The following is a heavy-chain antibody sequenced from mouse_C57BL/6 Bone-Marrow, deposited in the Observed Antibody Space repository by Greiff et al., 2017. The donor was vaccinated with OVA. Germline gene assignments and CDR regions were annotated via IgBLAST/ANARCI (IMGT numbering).Heavy chain of an antibody. D-gene: IGHD2-5*01. CDR1: GFNIKDYY. CDR2: IDPEDGET. CDR3: AREELSKNYFDY. V-gene: IGHV14-2*01. J-gene: IGHJ2*01. Sequence: VQLQQSGAELVKPGASVKLSCTASGFNIKDYYMHWVKQRTEQGLEWIGRIDPEDGETKYAPKFQGKATITADTSSNTAYMELRSLTSEDSAVYFCAREELSKNYFDYWGQGTTLTVSS.